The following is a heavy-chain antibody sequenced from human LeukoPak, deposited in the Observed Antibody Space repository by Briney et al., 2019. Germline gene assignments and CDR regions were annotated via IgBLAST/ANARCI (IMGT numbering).Heavy chain of an antibody. Sequence: SVKVSCKASGGTFSSYAISWVRQAPGQGLEWMGGIIPIFGTANYAQKFQGRVTTTTDESTSTAYMELSSLRSEDTAVYYCAGGVLKAPFDYWGQGTLVTVSS. CDR3: AGGVLKAPFDY. D-gene: IGHD4/OR15-4a*01. CDR1: GGTFSSYA. CDR2: IIPIFGTA. V-gene: IGHV1-69*05. J-gene: IGHJ4*02.